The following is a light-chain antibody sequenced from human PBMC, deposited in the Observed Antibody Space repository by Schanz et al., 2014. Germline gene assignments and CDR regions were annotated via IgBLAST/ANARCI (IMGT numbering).Light chain of an antibody. Sequence: EIVLTQSPATLSLSPGERATLSCRASQSIGHYLAWFQQKPGQAPRLLIYHASNRATAIPARFTGSGSGTAFSLTISSLQSEDFAVYYCQQYNNWHLPPGTFGQGTKVEIK. CDR1: QSIGHY. CDR2: HAS. J-gene: IGKJ1*01. CDR3: QQYNNWHLPPGT. V-gene: IGKV3-11*01.